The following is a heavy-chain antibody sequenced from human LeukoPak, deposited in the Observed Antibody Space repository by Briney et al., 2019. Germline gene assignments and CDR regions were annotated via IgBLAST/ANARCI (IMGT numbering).Heavy chain of an antibody. J-gene: IGHJ4*02. CDR2: IYHSGST. D-gene: IGHD2-2*01. Sequence: PSDTLSLTCAVSGVSISSINWWSWVRQRPGKGLEWIGEIYHSGSTNYNPSLKSRVTISVDKSKNQFSLKLSSVTAADTAVYYCARLTPFRYCSSTSCYGVESDWGQGTLVTVSS. CDR3: ARLTPFRYCSSTSCYGVESD. CDR1: GVSISSINW. V-gene: IGHV4-4*02.